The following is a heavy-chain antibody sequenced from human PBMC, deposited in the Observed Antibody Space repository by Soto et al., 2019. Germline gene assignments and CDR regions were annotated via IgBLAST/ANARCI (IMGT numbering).Heavy chain of an antibody. D-gene: IGHD1-20*01. J-gene: IGHJ6*02. CDR3: ARLGITGAEYYYGMDV. Sequence: PGESLKISCKGSGYSFTSYWISWVRQMPVKGLEWMGRIDPSDSYTNYSPSFQGHVTISADKSISTAYLQWSSLKASDTAMYYCARLGITGAEYYYGMDVWGQGTTVTVSS. CDR2: IDPSDSYT. CDR1: GYSFTSYW. V-gene: IGHV5-10-1*01.